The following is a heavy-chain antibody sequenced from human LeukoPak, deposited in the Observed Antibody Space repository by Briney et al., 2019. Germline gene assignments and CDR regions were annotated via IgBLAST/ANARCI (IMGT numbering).Heavy chain of an antibody. D-gene: IGHD1-26*01. J-gene: IGHJ4*02. V-gene: IGHV3-30*02. Sequence: PGGSLRLSCAASGFTFSSYGMHWVRQAPGKGLEWVAFIRYDGSNKYYADSVKGRFTISRDNSKNTLYLQMNSLRAEDTAVYYCAKDLARVRGSYHVNLFDYWGQGTLVTVSS. CDR2: IRYDGSNK. CDR1: GFTFSSYG. CDR3: AKDLARVRGSYHVNLFDY.